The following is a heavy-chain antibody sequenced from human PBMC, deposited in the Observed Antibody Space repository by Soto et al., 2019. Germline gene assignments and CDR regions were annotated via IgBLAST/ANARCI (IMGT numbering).Heavy chain of an antibody. CDR1: GGTFSSYA. CDR3: AAIRITIFGVVKWKDYYYYGMDV. V-gene: IGHV1-69*06. Sequence: ASVKVSCKASGGTFSSYAISWVRQAPGQGLEWMGGIIPIFGTANYAQKFQGRATITADKSTSTAYMELSSLRSEDTAVYYCAAIRITIFGVVKWKDYYYYGMDVWGQGTTVTVSS. CDR2: IIPIFGTA. J-gene: IGHJ6*02. D-gene: IGHD3-3*01.